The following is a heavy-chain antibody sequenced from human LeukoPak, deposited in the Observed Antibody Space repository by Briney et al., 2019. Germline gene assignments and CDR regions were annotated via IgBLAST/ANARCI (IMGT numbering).Heavy chain of an antibody. V-gene: IGHV3-48*03. CDR2: ISVRAGTI. Sequence: GGSLRLSCAASGFAFGQYEMNWVRQAPGKGLEWIAYISVRAGTIYYGDSAEGRFTISRDDAKNSLYLQMNGLRVEDTAIYYCAKDFPHYYEVPHGMDVWGKGTTVTVSS. J-gene: IGHJ6*04. D-gene: IGHD3-22*01. CDR3: AKDFPHYYEVPHGMDV. CDR1: GFAFGQYE.